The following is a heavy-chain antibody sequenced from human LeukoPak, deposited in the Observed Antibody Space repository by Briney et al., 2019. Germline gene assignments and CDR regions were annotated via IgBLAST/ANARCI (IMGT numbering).Heavy chain of an antibody. CDR2: IYSSGNT. J-gene: IGHJ3*01. D-gene: IGHD5-24*01. Sequence: GGSLRLSCAASGFTVSNNYMSWVRQAPGMGLEWVSVIYSSGNTYYADSVKGRFTICRDNSKNTVYLQMNSLITEDTAVYYCAKEMATIRAFDFWGQGSMVTVSS. CDR3: AKEMATIRAFDF. CDR1: GFTVSNNY. V-gene: IGHV3-66*03.